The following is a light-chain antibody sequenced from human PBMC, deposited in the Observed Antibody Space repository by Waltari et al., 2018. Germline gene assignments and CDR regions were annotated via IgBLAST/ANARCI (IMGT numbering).Light chain of an antibody. CDR1: QSISSSF. V-gene: IGKV3-20*01. CDR2: AAA. CDR3: HQHDTSPRT. Sequence: EIVLTQSPGTLSLSPGERATLSCRASQSISSSFLAWYQVKPGQAPRLLIFAAATRAADIPDRISGSGSGADFTLTISRLEPEDFAVYVCHQHDTSPRTFGQGTRVELK. J-gene: IGKJ1*01.